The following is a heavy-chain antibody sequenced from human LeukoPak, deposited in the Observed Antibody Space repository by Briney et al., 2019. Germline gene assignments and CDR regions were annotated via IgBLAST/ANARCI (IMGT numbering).Heavy chain of an antibody. Sequence: SETLSLTCTVSGGSISSYYWNWIRQPPGKGLEWIGYVYYSGSANYNPSLKSRVTMSVDTSKNQFSLKLSSVTAADTAVYYCARGAGGGDYVPFDYWGQGTLVTVSS. CDR3: ARGAGGGDYVPFDY. V-gene: IGHV4-59*01. D-gene: IGHD4-17*01. CDR1: GGSISSYY. CDR2: VYYSGSA. J-gene: IGHJ4*02.